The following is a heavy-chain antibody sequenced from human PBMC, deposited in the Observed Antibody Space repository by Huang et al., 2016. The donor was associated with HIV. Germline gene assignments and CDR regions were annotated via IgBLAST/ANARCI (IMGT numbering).Heavy chain of an antibody. Sequence: QVQLEQWGAGLLKPSETLSLTCAVYGGSFSGYFWNWIRQSPGKGLEWIGQINHAGVTDYNPSLKGRATISVDTSKNQVSLKLTSVTAADTAIYYCAREIMISFGGPFDSWGHGNLVTVSS. CDR2: INHAGVT. CDR1: GGSFSGYF. J-gene: IGHJ5*01. V-gene: IGHV4-34*02. CDR3: AREIMISFGGPFDS. D-gene: IGHD3-16*01.